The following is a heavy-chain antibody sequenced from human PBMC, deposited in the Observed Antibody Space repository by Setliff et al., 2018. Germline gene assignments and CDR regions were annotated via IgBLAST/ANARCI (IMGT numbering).Heavy chain of an antibody. CDR1: GFVFGTYA. V-gene: IGHV3-23*01. Sequence: PGESLKISCAASGFVFGTYAMNWVRQAPGKGLEWVSAISGSGGRAYYADSVKGRFTISRDTAKNSVYLQMNSLRAEDTAVYYCASGDWFYFDCWGQGTLVTVSS. CDR3: ASGDWFYFDC. CDR2: ISGSGGRA. J-gene: IGHJ4*02. D-gene: IGHD2-21*01.